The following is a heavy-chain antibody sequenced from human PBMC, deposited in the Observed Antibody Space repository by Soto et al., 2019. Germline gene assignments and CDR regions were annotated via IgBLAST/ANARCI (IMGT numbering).Heavy chain of an antibody. CDR1: GVSISNYY. Sequence: QVQLQESGPGLVKPAETLSLTCTVSGVSISNYYWSWIRQAPGKGLEWIGDIYSTTTNNPSLKSRATISAATSKNQISLKLTSVTAADKAVYYCARTSPVAGGFDYWGQGTLVTVSS. D-gene: IGHD6-19*01. V-gene: IGHV4-59*01. CDR2: IYSTT. J-gene: IGHJ4*02. CDR3: ARTSPVAGGFDY.